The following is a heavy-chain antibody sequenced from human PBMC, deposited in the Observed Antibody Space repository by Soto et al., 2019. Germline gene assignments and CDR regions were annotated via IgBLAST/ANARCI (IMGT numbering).Heavy chain of an antibody. D-gene: IGHD3-22*01. J-gene: IGHJ4*02. CDR1: GASLTGYY. Sequence: SETLSLTCVVSGASLTGYYWSWIRQHPGKGLEWIGYIYYSGSTYYNPSLKSRVTISVDTSKNQFSLKLSSVTAADTAVYYCARVEDSSGYTAPNFDYWGQGTLVTVSS. CDR2: IYYSGST. V-gene: IGHV4-31*11. CDR3: ARVEDSSGYTAPNFDY.